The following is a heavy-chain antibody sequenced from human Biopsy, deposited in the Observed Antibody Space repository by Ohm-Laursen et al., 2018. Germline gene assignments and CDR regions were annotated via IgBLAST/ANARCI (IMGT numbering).Heavy chain of an antibody. CDR2: IRDSGDSA. D-gene: IGHD2-21*01. CDR1: GFIFSTYT. V-gene: IGHV3-23*01. Sequence: SLRLSCSPSGFIFSTYTMNWVRQAPGKGLEWVSGIRDSGDSAYYADSVKGRFTISRDNSRNTLYLQMNSLRAEDTAVYFCTNHYCGGITCLMNFWGQGTLVTVSS. J-gene: IGHJ4*02. CDR3: TNHYCGGITCLMNF.